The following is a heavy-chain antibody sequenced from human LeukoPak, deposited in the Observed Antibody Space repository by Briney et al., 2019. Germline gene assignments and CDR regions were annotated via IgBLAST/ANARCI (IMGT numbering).Heavy chain of an antibody. CDR2: INPNSGGT. CDR1: GYTFTGYY. D-gene: IGHD3-3*01. Sequence: ASVKVSCKASGYTFTGYYMHWLRQAPGQGLEWMGWINPNSGGTNYAQKFQGRVTMTRDTSISTAYMELSRLRSDDTAVYYCARVRSMESRDPPHIDYWGQGTLVTVSS. CDR3: ARVRSMESRDPPHIDY. V-gene: IGHV1-2*02. J-gene: IGHJ4*02.